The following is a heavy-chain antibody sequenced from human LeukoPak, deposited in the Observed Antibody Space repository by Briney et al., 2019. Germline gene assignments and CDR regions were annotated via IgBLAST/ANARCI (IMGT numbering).Heavy chain of an antibody. V-gene: IGHV3-66*01. CDR2: IHSGGDT. J-gene: IGHJ4*02. CDR3: ARRSGEGYFDC. CDR1: GFSVSANY. Sequence: GGSLGLSCAASGFSVSANYMTWVRQAPGKGLEWLSVIHSGGDTYYADSVKGRFTISRDNSKNTLYLQMNSLRAEDTAVYYCARRSGEGYFDCWGQGTLVTVSS. D-gene: IGHD1-26*01.